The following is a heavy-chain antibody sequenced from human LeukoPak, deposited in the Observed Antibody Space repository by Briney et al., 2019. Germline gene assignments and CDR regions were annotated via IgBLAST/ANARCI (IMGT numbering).Heavy chain of an antibody. CDR3: ARVLFNSDWSPGGLDY. CDR2: TYYRSKWFN. CDR1: GDSVSSNSAT. Sequence: SQTLSLTCAISGDSVSSNSATWNWIRQSPSRGLEWLGRTYYRSKWFNDYAESVKSRITINLDTSKNQFSLQLSSVTPEDTAIYYCARVLFNSDWSPGGLDYWGQGTLVTVSS. D-gene: IGHD6-19*01. J-gene: IGHJ4*02. V-gene: IGHV6-1*01.